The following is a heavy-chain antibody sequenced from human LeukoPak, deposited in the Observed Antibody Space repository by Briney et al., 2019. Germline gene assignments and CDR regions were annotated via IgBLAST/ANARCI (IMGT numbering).Heavy chain of an antibody. CDR2: IGYDGSNK. CDR1: GFTFSSYA. V-gene: IGHV3-30-3*01. J-gene: IGHJ4*02. CDR3: ARDRENSGSTAYYFDY. D-gene: IGHD1-26*01. Sequence: GGSLRLSCAASGFTFSSYAMHWVRQAPGKGLEGVAVIGYDGSNKYYADSVKGPFTISRDNSKNTLYLQMNSLRAEDTAVYYCARDRENSGSTAYYFDYWGQGTLVTVSS.